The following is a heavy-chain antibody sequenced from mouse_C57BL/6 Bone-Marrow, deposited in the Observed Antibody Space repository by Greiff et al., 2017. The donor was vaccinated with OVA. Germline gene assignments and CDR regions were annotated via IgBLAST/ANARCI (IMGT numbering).Heavy chain of an antibody. V-gene: IGHV1-50*01. CDR3: ARYDGYSDY. Sequence: QVQLQQPGAELVKPGASVKLSCKASGYTFTSYWMQWVKQRPGQGLEWIGEIDPSDSYTNYNQKFKGKATLTVDTSSSTAYMPLSSLTSEDSAVYCCARYDGYSDYWGQGTTLTVSS. CDR1: GYTFTSYW. J-gene: IGHJ2*01. D-gene: IGHD2-3*01. CDR2: IDPSDSYT.